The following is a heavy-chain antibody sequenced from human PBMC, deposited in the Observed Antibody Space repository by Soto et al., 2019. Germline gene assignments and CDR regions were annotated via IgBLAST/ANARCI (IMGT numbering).Heavy chain of an antibody. V-gene: IGHV1-69*13. D-gene: IGHD2-15*01. Sequence: SVKVSCKASGCTFSSYAISWVRQAPGQGLEWMGGIIPIFGTANYAQKLQGRVTITADESTSTAYMELSSLRSEDTAVYYCARSSGIVVVVAAAENNWFDPWGQGTLVTVSS. CDR1: GCTFSSYA. CDR3: ARSSGIVVVVAAAENNWFDP. CDR2: IIPIFGTA. J-gene: IGHJ5*02.